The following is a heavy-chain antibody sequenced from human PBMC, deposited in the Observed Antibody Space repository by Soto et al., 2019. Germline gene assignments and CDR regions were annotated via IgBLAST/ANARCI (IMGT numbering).Heavy chain of an antibody. CDR1: GFTFSSYG. J-gene: IGHJ4*02. CDR2: ISYDGSNK. D-gene: IGHD6-13*01. Sequence: QVQLVESGGGVVQPGRSLRLSCAASGFTFSSYGMHWVRQAPGKGLEWVAVISYDGSNKYYADSVKGRFTISRDNSKNTLYLQMNSLRAEDTAVYYCAKDEEGAAAGRIDYWGQGTLVTVSS. CDR3: AKDEEGAAAGRIDY. V-gene: IGHV3-30*18.